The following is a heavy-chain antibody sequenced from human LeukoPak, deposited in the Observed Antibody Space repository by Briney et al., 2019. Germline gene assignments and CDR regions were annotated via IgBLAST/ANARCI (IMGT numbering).Heavy chain of an antibody. CDR3: ARGGLDGYYFDY. D-gene: IGHD6-19*01. Sequence: GGSLRLSCAASGFTFSDYYMSWIRQAPGKGLEWISYITSSGGYTNYADAVKGRFTISRDNAKKSLYLQMNSLRSEDTAVYYCARGGLDGYYFDYWGQGILVTVSS. V-gene: IGHV3-11*05. CDR1: GFTFSDYY. CDR2: ITSSGGYT. J-gene: IGHJ4*02.